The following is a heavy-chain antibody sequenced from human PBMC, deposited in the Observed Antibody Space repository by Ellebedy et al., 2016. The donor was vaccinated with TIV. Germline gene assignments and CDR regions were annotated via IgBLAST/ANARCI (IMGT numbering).Heavy chain of an antibody. Sequence: GESLKISCAASGFNFRSYWMTWVRQAPGKGLEWVAKIRQEGDEIYYVESVKGRLNISRDNAKNSLFLQMNSLRVEDTAVYYCARRASYGDYAVQVNPWFDPWGQGTLVTVSS. CDR2: IRQEGDEI. CDR1: GFNFRSYW. J-gene: IGHJ5*02. D-gene: IGHD4-17*01. V-gene: IGHV3-7*01. CDR3: ARRASYGDYAVQVNPWFDP.